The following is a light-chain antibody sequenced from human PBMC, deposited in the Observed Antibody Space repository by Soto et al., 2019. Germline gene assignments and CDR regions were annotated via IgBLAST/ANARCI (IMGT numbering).Light chain of an antibody. Sequence: DIVMTQSPDSLAVSLGERATINCKSSQSVLYSSNNKNYLAWYQQKPGQPPKLLIYWASTRESGVPDRFSGSGSETDFTLTISSLQAEDVAVYYCQQYFTTIFTFGPGTKVDIK. V-gene: IGKV4-1*01. CDR2: WAS. CDR3: QQYFTTIFT. J-gene: IGKJ3*01. CDR1: QSVLYSSNNKNY.